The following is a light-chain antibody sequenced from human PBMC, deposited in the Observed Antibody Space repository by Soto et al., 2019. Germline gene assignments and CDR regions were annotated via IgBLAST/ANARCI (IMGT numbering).Light chain of an antibody. CDR3: QQYNSWYT. V-gene: IGKV3-15*01. Sequence: IVMPPSPATLSVSPGESAPLSCRASQSVSSNLACYQQKPGQGPSLLIYGASTRATGITTRFSGSGSGTEVTLTISSLQSEDFAVYYCQQYNSWYTLGQGTKREIK. CDR1: QSVSSN. J-gene: IGKJ2*01. CDR2: GAS.